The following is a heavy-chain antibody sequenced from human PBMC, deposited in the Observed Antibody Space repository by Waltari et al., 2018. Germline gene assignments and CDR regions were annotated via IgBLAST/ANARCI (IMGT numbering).Heavy chain of an antibody. CDR3: ARVTRYCSGGSCYDYYGMDV. CDR2: IYYSGGT. Sequence: QVQLQESGPGLVKPSETLSLTCTVSGGSLSSYYWRWIRQPPGKGLEWIGYIYYSGGTNYNPSRTSRGTISVDTSKNQFSLKLSSVTAADTAVYYCARVTRYCSGGSCYDYYGMDVWGQGATVTVSS. J-gene: IGHJ6*02. D-gene: IGHD2-15*01. CDR1: GGSLSSYY. V-gene: IGHV4-59*01.